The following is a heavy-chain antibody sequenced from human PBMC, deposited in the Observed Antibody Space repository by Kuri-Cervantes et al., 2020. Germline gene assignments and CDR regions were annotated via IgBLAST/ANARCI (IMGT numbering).Heavy chain of an antibody. V-gene: IGHV3-30*04. CDR2: ISDDGSNK. CDR3: AKDLSSSESFDY. D-gene: IGHD6-13*01. J-gene: IGHJ4*02. CDR1: GFTFSNFS. Sequence: GGSLRLSCAASGFTFSNFSMHWVRQAPGKGLEWVGVISDDGSNKYYADSVKGRFTISRDNSKNTLDLQMNSLRAEDTAVYYCAKDLSSSESFDYCGQGTLVTVSS.